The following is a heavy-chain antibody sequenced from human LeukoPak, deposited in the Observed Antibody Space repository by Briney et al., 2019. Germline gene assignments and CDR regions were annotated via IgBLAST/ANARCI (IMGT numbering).Heavy chain of an antibody. V-gene: IGHV1-3*01. CDR3: ARTYYYGSGSYSTFDY. CDR2: INAGNGNT. CDR1: GYTFTSYA. J-gene: IGHJ4*02. D-gene: IGHD3-10*01. Sequence: ASVKVSCKASGYTFTSYAMHWVRQAPGQRLEWMGWINAGNGNTKYSQEFQGRVTITRDTSPSTAYMELSSLRSEDTAVYYCARTYYYGSGSYSTFDYWGQGTLVTVSS.